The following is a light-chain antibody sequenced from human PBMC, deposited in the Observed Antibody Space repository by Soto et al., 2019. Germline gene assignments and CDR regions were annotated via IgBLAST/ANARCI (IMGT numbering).Light chain of an antibody. CDR1: QSVLYSSNNKNY. V-gene: IGKV4-1*01. Sequence: DIVMTQSPDSLAVSLGERATINCKSSQSVLYSSNNKNYLAWYQQKPGQPPKLLIYWASTRESGVPDRFSGSGSGTDFTLTISSLQAEDVAVYYCQQYYSIPQTFGQGTKV. CDR2: WAS. CDR3: QQYYSIPQT. J-gene: IGKJ1*01.